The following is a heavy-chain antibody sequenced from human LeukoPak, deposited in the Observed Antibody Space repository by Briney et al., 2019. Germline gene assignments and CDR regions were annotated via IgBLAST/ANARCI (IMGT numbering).Heavy chain of an antibody. CDR1: GFTFSSYS. Sequence: GGSLRLSCAASGFTFSSYSMNWVRQAPGKGLEWVSSISSSSSYIYYADSVKGRFTISRDNAKNSLYLQMNSLRAEDTAVYYCAREIFGSGSYPDFWGQGTLVTVSS. CDR3: AREIFGSGSYPDF. CDR2: ISSSSSYI. J-gene: IGHJ4*02. V-gene: IGHV3-21*01. D-gene: IGHD3-10*01.